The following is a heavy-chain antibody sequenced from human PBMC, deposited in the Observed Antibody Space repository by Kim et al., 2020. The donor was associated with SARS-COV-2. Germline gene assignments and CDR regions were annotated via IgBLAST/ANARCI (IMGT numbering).Heavy chain of an antibody. CDR2: ISAYNGNT. J-gene: IGHJ6*02. D-gene: IGHD6-19*01. CDR1: GYTFTSYG. V-gene: IGHV1-18*04. CDR3: ARVWDGGSGWYNYYYGMDV. Sequence: ASVKVSCKASGYTFTSYGISWVRQAPGQGLEWMGWISAYNGNTNYAQKLQGRVTMTTDTSTSTAYMELRSLRSDDTAVYYCARVWDGGSGWYNYYYGMDVWGQGTTVTVSS.